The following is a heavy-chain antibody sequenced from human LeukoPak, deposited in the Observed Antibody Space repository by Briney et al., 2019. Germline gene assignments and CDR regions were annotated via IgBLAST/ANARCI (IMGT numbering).Heavy chain of an antibody. CDR2: IYYSGST. Sequence: SETLSLTCTVSGGSISSSSYYWGWLRQPPGKGLEWIGSIYYSGSTYYNPSLKSRVTISVDTSKNQFSLKLSSVTAADTAVYYCARLRGYSGSYYGYYYYGMDVWGQGTTVTVSS. J-gene: IGHJ6*02. V-gene: IGHV4-39*01. D-gene: IGHD1-26*01. CDR1: GGSISSSSYY. CDR3: ARLRGYSGSYYGYYYYGMDV.